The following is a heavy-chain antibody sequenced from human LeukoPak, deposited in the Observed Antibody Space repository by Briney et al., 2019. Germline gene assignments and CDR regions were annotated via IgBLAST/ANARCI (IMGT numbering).Heavy chain of an antibody. CDR2: IYSGGST. D-gene: IGHD2-15*01. CDR1: GFTFSSYT. V-gene: IGHV3-66*01. Sequence: GGSLRLSCAASGFTFSSYTMNWVRQAPGQGLEWVSLIYSGGSTYYADSVKGRFIISRDNSKNTLYLQMNSLSVEDTAVYYCARGYCSGGRCYLYYGMDVWGQGTTVTVSS. CDR3: ARGYCSGGRCYLYYGMDV. J-gene: IGHJ6*02.